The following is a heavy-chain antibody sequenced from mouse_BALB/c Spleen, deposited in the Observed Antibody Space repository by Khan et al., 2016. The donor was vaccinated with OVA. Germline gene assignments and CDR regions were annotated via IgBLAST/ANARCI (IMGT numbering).Heavy chain of an antibody. D-gene: IGHD2-14*01. CDR2: IWGGGGT. J-gene: IGHJ4*01. Sequence: VELKESGPGLVAPSQSLSITCTVSGFSLSRYNIHWVRQPPGKGLEWLVMIWGGGGTDYNSTLKSRLSIRKDNSKSQVFLMMNSLQTDDSAMYYCARAYYGYDGYYAMDYWGQGTSVTVSP. V-gene: IGHV2-6-4*01. CDR3: ARAYYGYDGYYAMDY. CDR1: GFSLSRYN.